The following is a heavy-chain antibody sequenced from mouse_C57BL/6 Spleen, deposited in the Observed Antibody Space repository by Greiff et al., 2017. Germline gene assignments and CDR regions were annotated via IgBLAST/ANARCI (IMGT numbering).Heavy chain of an antibody. CDR3: ARDDYGGYFDV. CDR2: IGPGSGST. Sequence: VQLQQSGAELVKPGASVTISCKASGYTFTDYYINWVKQRPGQGLERIGKIGPGSGSTYYNENFKGKATLTADNSSSTAYMQLSSLTSEDTAVYFCARDDYGGYFDVWGTGTTVTVSS. CDR1: GYTFTDYY. D-gene: IGHD1-1*01. V-gene: IGHV1-77*01. J-gene: IGHJ1*03.